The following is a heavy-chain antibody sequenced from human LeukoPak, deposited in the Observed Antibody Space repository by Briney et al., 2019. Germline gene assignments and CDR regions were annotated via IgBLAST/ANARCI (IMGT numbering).Heavy chain of an antibody. CDR3: ARDPSSGYYEYYFDY. Sequence: PGGSLRLSCAASGFTFSSYAMHWVRQAPGKGLEWVAVTSYDGSNKYYADSVKGRFTISRDNSKNTLYLQMNSLRAEDTAVYYCARDPSSGYYEYYFDYWGQGTLVTVSS. CDR2: TSYDGSNK. V-gene: IGHV3-30-3*01. CDR1: GFTFSSYA. D-gene: IGHD3-22*01. J-gene: IGHJ4*02.